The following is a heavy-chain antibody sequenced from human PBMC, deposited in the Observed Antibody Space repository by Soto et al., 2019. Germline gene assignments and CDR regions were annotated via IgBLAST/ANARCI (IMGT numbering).Heavy chain of an antibody. Sequence: GGSLRLSCAASGFTFSSYAMHWVRQAPGKGLEWVAVISYDGSNKYYADSVKGRFTISRDNSKNTLYLQMNSLRAEDTAVYYCARVGLSWNFDYWGQGTLVTVS. V-gene: IGHV3-30-3*01. CDR1: GFTFSSYA. D-gene: IGHD1-1*01. CDR2: ISYDGSNK. CDR3: ARVGLSWNFDY. J-gene: IGHJ4*02.